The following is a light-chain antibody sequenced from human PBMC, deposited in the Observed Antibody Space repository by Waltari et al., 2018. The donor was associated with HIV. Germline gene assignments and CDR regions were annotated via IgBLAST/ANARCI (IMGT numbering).Light chain of an antibody. CDR1: ISDVGGYDF. J-gene: IGLJ2*01. CDR2: EVS. Sequence: QSALTQPASVSGSPGQSITISCTGTISDVGGYDFVSWYQLHPGKAPKLMIYEVSNRPSGVSNRFSGSKSGNTASLTISGLQAEDKADYYCSSFTSSSSPVQFGGGTKLTVL. V-gene: IGLV2-14*01. CDR3: SSFTSSSSPVQ.